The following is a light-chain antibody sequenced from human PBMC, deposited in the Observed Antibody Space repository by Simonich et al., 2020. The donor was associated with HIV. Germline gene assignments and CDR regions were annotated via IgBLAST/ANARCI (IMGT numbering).Light chain of an antibody. Sequence: NFMLTQPHSVSESPGKTVIISCTRSSGSIATNYVQWYQQRPGSAPTTVMYEDNPRPSGVPDRFSGSIDSSSNSASLIISGLKTEDEADYYCQSYDTNNQVFGGGTKLTVL. J-gene: IGLJ3*02. CDR1: SGSIATNY. V-gene: IGLV6-57*03. CDR2: EDN. CDR3: QSYDTNNQV.